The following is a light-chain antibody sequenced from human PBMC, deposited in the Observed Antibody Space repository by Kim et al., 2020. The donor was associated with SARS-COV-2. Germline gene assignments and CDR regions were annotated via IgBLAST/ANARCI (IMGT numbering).Light chain of an antibody. V-gene: IGLV3-1*01. J-gene: IGLJ2*01. Sequence: VSPAQTASITCSGDKLGDKYACWYQQKPGQSPVLVIYQDSKRPSGIPERFSGSNSGNTATLTISGTQAMDEADYYCQAWDSSTAVFGGGTQLTVL. CDR3: QAWDSSTAV. CDR1: KLGDKY. CDR2: QDS.